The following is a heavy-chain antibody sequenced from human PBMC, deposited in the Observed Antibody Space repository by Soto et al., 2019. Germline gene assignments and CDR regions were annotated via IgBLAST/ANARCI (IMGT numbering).Heavy chain of an antibody. CDR2: INHSGST. V-gene: IGHV4-34*01. Sequence: SETLSLNGAVYGGSFSGYYWSWIRQPPGKGLEWIGEINHSGSTNYNPSLKSRVTISVDTSKNQFSLKLSSVTAADTAVYYCASLYYYDSSGYLGYWGQGTLVTVSS. CDR3: ASLYYYDSSGYLGY. D-gene: IGHD3-22*01. J-gene: IGHJ4*02. CDR1: GGSFSGYY.